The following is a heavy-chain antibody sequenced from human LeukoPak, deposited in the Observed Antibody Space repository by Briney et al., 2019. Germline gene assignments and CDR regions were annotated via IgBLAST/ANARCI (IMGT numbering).Heavy chain of an antibody. CDR3: AKRDCSDNNCYFVN. CDR2: LSARGDST. D-gene: IGHD1-20*01. J-gene: IGHJ4*02. CDR1: GFTLSSSG. Sequence: GGSLRLSCAASGFTLSSSGMSWVRQAPAKGLEWVSTLSARGDSTYYVDSVRGRFTISRDNSKNTLYLQMDSLRAEDTAVYFCAKRDCSDNNCYFVNWGQGTLVTVCS. V-gene: IGHV3-23*01.